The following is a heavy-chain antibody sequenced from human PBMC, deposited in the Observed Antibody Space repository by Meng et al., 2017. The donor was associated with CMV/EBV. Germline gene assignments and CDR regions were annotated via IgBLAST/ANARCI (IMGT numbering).Heavy chain of an antibody. CDR1: GDSVSSNSAA. CDR3: ARDIASYYYDSSGYPNLYYYYGMDV. CDR2: TYYRSKWYN. Sequence: LRLSCAISGDSVSSNSAAWNWIRQSPSRGLEWLGRTYYRSKWYNDYAVSVKSRITINPDTSKNQSSLQLNSVTPEDTAVYYCARDIASYYYDSSGYPNLYYYYGMDVWGPGTTVTVSS. V-gene: IGHV6-1*01. D-gene: IGHD3-22*01. J-gene: IGHJ6*02.